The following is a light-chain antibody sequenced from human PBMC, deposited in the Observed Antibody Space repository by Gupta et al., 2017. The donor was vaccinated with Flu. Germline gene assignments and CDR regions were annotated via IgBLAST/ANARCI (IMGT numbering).Light chain of an antibody. V-gene: IGLV1-51*01. CDR3: GTWDSSLSAHWV. Sequence: SNIGNHYISWYQQLPGTAPKLLIYDNNKRPSGIPDRFSGSKSDTSATLDITGLQTGDEADYYCGTWDSSLSAHWVFGGGTKVTVL. J-gene: IGLJ3*02. CDR2: DNN. CDR1: SNIGNHY.